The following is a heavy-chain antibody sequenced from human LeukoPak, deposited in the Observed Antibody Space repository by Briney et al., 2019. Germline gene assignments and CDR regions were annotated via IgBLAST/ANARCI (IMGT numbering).Heavy chain of an antibody. Sequence: GASVTVSFTASVYTFTSYYMHWVRQAPGQGREWMGVVKPGGGGTSYAQKFQGRVTMTSDTPMSTLYMELSSLTSEDTAVYYCARDRLAASWYAFDYWGQGTLVTVSS. CDR3: ARDRLAASWYAFDY. CDR2: VKPGGGGT. CDR1: VYTFTSYY. J-gene: IGHJ4*02. V-gene: IGHV1-46*01. D-gene: IGHD6-13*01.